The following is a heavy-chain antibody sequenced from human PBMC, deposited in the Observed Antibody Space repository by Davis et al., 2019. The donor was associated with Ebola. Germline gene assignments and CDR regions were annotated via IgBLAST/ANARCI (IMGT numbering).Heavy chain of an antibody. Sequence: PGGSLRLSCAASGFTVSSNYMSWVRQAPGKGLEWVGRIRSKANSYATVYAASVKGRFTISRDESKNTAYLQVNSLKTEDTAMYYCSRHGGGDDSSGFVDYWGPGTLVTVSS. CDR2: IRSKANSYAT. J-gene: IGHJ4*02. CDR1: GFTVSSNY. V-gene: IGHV3-73*01. D-gene: IGHD3-22*01. CDR3: SRHGGGDDSSGFVDY.